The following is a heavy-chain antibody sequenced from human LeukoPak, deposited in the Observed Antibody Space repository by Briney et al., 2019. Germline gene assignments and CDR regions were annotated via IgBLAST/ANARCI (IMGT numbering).Heavy chain of an antibody. D-gene: IGHD5-12*01. CDR1: GYTFTGYY. CDR2: INPNSGGT. CDR3: ARDGAWLPQGKYYYYYVDV. J-gene: IGHJ6*03. V-gene: IGHV1-2*02. Sequence: ASVKVSCKASGYTFTGYYMHWVRQAPGQGPEWMGWINPNSGGTNYAQKFQGRVTMTRDTSISTAYMELSRLRSDDTAVYYCARDGAWLPQGKYYYYYVDVWGKGTTVTVSS.